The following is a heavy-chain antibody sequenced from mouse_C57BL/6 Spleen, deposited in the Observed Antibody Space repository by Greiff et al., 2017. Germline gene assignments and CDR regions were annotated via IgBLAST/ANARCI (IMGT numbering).Heavy chain of an antibody. Sequence: VQLQQSGAELVRPGASVKLSCTASGFNIKDYYMHWVKQRPEQGLEWIGRIDPEDGDTEYAPKFQGKATMTADTSSNTAYLQLSSLTSEDTAVDYCTTSYSMMGGYFDVWGTGTTVTVSS. CDR2: IDPEDGDT. J-gene: IGHJ1*03. D-gene: IGHD2-3*01. CDR1: GFNIKDYY. CDR3: TTSYSMMGGYFDV. V-gene: IGHV14-1*01.